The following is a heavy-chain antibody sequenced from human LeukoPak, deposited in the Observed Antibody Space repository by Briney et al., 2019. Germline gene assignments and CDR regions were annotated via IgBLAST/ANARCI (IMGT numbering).Heavy chain of an antibody. CDR3: ARDNGSSEWAWFDP. V-gene: IGHV4-59*01. CDR2: IYYSGST. Sequence: PSETLSVTCTVSGGSISSYYWSWIRQPPGKGLEWIGYIYYSGSTNYNPSLKSRVTISVDTSKNQFSLKLSSVTAADTAVYYCARDNGSSEWAWFDPWGQGTLVTVSS. J-gene: IGHJ5*02. CDR1: GGSISSYY. D-gene: IGHD6-13*01.